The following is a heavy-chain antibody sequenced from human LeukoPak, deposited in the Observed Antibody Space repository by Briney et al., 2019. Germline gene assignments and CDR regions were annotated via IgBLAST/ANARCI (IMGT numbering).Heavy chain of an antibody. V-gene: IGHV3-15*07. CDR1: GFTFSNAW. J-gene: IGHJ5*02. CDR3: ATDFYDST. CDR2: IRSNSDGGTI. D-gene: IGHD3-22*01. Sequence: GGSLRLSCATSGFTFSNAWMNWVRQAPGKGPEWVGRIRSNSDGGTIDYAAPVKGRFTLSRDDSKTTLYLQMNSLRTEDTAVYYCATDFYDSTWGQGTLVTVSS.